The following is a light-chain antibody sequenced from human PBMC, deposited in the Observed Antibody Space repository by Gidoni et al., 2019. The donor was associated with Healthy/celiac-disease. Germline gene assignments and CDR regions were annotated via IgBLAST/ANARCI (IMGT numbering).Light chain of an antibody. CDR3: QQYYSTPPT. V-gene: IGKV4-1*01. CDR1: QSVLYSSNNKNY. J-gene: IGKJ1*01. CDR2: WAS. Sequence: DILMTQSQDPRPVSLGERATINCKSSQSVLYSSNNKNYLAWYQQKPGQPPKLLIYWASTRESGVPDRFSGSGSGTDFTLTISSLQAEDVAVYYCQQYYSTPPTFGQGTKVEIK.